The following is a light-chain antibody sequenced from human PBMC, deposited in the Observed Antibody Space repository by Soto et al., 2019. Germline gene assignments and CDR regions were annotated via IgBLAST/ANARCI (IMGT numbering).Light chain of an antibody. J-gene: IGKJ1*01. CDR3: QQYGSSPGT. Sequence: EIVLTQSPGTLSLSPGERATLSCRASQSVSSSYLAWYQQKPGLAPRLLVYGASSRATGIPDRFSGRGSGTDFTLTITRLEPEDFAMYYCQQYGSSPGTCGQGNKVEIK. CDR2: GAS. CDR1: QSVSSSY. V-gene: IGKV3-20*01.